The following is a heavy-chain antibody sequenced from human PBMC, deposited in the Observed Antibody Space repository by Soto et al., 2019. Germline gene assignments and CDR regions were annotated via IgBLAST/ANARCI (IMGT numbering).Heavy chain of an antibody. Sequence: SETLSLTCAVYGGSVSCYYWSWIRQPPGKGLEWIGEINHSGSTNYNPSLKSRVTISVDTSKNQFSLKLSSVTAADTALYYCARNCFYSSSTSCDKTHAYYYYYGMDVWGQGTTVTVSS. CDR3: ARNCFYSSSTSCDKTHAYYYYYGMDV. J-gene: IGHJ6*02. CDR1: GGSVSCYY. CDR2: INHSGST. D-gene: IGHD2-2*01. V-gene: IGHV4-34*01.